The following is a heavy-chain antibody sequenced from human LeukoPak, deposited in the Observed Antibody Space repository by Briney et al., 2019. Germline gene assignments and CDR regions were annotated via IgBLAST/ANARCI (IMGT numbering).Heavy chain of an antibody. Sequence: SQTLSLTCTVSGGSISSGGYYWSWIRQHPGKGVEWIGYIYYSGSTYYNPSLKSRVTISVDTSKNQFSLKLSSVTAADTAVYYCARDPGIAAAGAFDIWGQGTMVTVSS. J-gene: IGHJ3*02. V-gene: IGHV4-31*03. CDR1: GGSISSGGYY. D-gene: IGHD6-13*01. CDR3: ARDPGIAAAGAFDI. CDR2: IYYSGST.